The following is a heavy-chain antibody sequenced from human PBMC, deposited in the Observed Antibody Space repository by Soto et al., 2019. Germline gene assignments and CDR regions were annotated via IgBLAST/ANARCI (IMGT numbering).Heavy chain of an antibody. Sequence: PSETLSLTCAFYVGSFSGFYWSWIRQPPGKWLEWIGEINHSGRIKYNAPLKSRVTISVDTSKKQFSLKLSSVTAADTAVYYCARGMGEESTFYKSYVMEVWGQATTVIVSS. CDR3: ARGMGEESTFYKSYVMEV. V-gene: IGHV4-34*01. D-gene: IGHD3-16*01. CDR2: INHSGRI. J-gene: IGHJ6*02. CDR1: VGSFSGFY.